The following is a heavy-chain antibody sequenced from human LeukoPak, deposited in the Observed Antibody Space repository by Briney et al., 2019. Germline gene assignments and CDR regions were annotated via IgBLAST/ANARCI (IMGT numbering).Heavy chain of an antibody. CDR3: ARGGSTGTNLNWVDP. CDR2: IYYSGST. CDR1: GGSISSYY. D-gene: IGHD1-1*01. Sequence: SETLSLTCTVSGGSISSYYWSWIRRPPGKGLEWIGYIYYSGSTNYNPSLKSRVTISVDTSKNQFSLKLSSVTAADTAVYYCARGGSTGTNLNWVDPWGQGTLVTVSS. J-gene: IGHJ5*02. V-gene: IGHV4-59*01.